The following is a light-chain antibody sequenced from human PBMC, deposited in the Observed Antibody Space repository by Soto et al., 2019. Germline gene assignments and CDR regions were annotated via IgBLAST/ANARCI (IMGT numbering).Light chain of an antibody. Sequence: EIVMTQSPATLSVSPGERATLSCRASQSVSSNLAWYQQKPGQAPRLLIYGASTRATDIPARFSGSGSGTEFTLTISSLQSEDFVVYYCQQYNNWPPNTFGQGTKLEIK. CDR3: QQYNNWPPNT. J-gene: IGKJ2*01. CDR2: GAS. CDR1: QSVSSN. V-gene: IGKV3-15*01.